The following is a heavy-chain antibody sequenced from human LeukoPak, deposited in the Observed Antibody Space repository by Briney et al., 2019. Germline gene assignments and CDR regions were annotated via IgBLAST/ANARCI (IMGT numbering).Heavy chain of an antibody. V-gene: IGHV3-23*01. J-gene: IGHJ3*02. CDR2: ISGSGGST. CDR3: AKVRAYYYDSSGTLKAFDI. D-gene: IGHD3-22*01. CDR1: GFTFSSYA. Sequence: GGSLRLSCAASGFTFSSYAMSWVRQAPGKGLEWVSAISGSGGSTYYADSVKGRFTISRDNSKNTLYLQMNSPRAEDTAVYYCAKVRAYYYDSSGTLKAFDIWGQGTMVTVSS.